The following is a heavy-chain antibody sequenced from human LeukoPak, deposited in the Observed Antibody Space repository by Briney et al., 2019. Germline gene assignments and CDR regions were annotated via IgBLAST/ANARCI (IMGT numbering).Heavy chain of an antibody. V-gene: IGHV3-7*01. Sequence: GGTLRLSCAASGFTFSSYGMTWVRQAPGKGLDWVGNIKQDGSETYYADSLKGRFTISRDNAKSALYLQMNSLRAVDTAVYYCARDAAYDFRNPYRYFQHWGQGTLVTVSS. D-gene: IGHD3-3*01. CDR2: IKQDGSET. CDR1: GFTFSSYG. J-gene: IGHJ1*01. CDR3: ARDAAYDFRNPYRYFQH.